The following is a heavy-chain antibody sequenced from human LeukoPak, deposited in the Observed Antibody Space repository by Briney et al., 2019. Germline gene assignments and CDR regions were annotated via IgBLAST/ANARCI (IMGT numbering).Heavy chain of an antibody. CDR2: IYYSGST. D-gene: IGHD3-22*01. CDR1: GGSFSGYY. CDR3: ASLPTVYSRGYLAL. J-gene: IGHJ4*02. V-gene: IGHV4-34*01. Sequence: SETLSLTCAVYGGSFSGYYWSWIRQPPGKGLEWIGSIYYSGSTYYNPSLKSRVTILVDVDTSKNQFSLKLSSVTAADTAVYYCASLPTVYSRGYLALWGQGTLVTVSS.